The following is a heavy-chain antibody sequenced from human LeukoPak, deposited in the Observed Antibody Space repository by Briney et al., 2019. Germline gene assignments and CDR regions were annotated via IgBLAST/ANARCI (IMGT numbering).Heavy chain of an antibody. Sequence: SGGSLRLSCAASGFTFSSYGMHWVRQAPGKGLERVAVISYHGINKYYIDSVKGRFTISRDNSKNTLYLQMNSLRPEDTAMYYCAKGRVDYYDSSDAFDIWGQGTMVTVSS. V-gene: IGHV3-30*18. CDR2: ISYHGINK. CDR1: GFTFSSYG. CDR3: AKGRVDYYDSSDAFDI. D-gene: IGHD3-22*01. J-gene: IGHJ3*02.